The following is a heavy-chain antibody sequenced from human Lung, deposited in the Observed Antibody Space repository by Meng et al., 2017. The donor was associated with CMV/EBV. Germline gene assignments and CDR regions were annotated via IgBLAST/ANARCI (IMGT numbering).Heavy chain of an antibody. CDR1: GGSFSGYY. CDR2: INHSGST. CDR3: ARSKRNNYYGSGSYSKNYGMDV. D-gene: IGHD3-10*01. J-gene: IGHJ6*02. V-gene: IGHV4-34*01. Sequence: SETLSLTCAVYGGSFSGYYWSWIRQPPGKGLEWIGEINHSGSTNYNPSLKSRVTISVDTSKNQFSLKLSSVTAADTAVYYCARSKRNNYYGSGSYSKNYGMDVWGQGTTVXVSS.